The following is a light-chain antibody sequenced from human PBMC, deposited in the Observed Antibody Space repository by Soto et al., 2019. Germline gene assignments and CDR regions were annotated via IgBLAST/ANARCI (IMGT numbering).Light chain of an antibody. CDR3: RSYTNSRTLV. CDR1: GNDVGQYNY. V-gene: IGLV2-14*01. J-gene: IGLJ1*01. CDR2: EVS. Sequence: QDALTHPASISGSPGQSLTIFFTGSGNDVGQYNYVSWYQQYPGEAPKVVIYEVSSRPSGSSNRFSGSKSGNTASLTISGLQAEDEADYYCRSYTNSRTLVFGSGTKVTVL.